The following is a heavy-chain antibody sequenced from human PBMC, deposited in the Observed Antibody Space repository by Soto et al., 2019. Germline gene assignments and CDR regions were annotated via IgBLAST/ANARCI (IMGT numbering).Heavy chain of an antibody. J-gene: IGHJ5*02. CDR2: IYYSGST. V-gene: IGHV4-30-4*01. D-gene: IGHD1-26*01. CDR1: GGAIIWGDYY. Sequence: SETLSRTGSVSGGAIIWGDYYWCWIRQPPGKGLEWIGYIYYSGSTYYNPSLKSRVTISVDTSKNQFSLKLSSVTAADTAVYYCASGGSSNWFDPWGQGTLVTVSS. CDR3: ASGGSSNWFDP.